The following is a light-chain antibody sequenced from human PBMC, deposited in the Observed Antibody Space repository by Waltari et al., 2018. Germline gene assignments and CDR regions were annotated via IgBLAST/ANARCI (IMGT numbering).Light chain of an antibody. CDR3: QVYNTSPFT. CDR2: GAS. V-gene: IGKV3-20*01. CDR1: QSVPAAY. J-gene: IGKJ3*01. Sequence: ELVLTQSPGTLSLSPGERATLSCRASQSVPAAYLAWYQQKAGQAPRLLIYGASSRAAGIPDNFGGSGSGTDFTLTINRLEPDDFAVYYCQVYNTSPFTFGPGTRLDIK.